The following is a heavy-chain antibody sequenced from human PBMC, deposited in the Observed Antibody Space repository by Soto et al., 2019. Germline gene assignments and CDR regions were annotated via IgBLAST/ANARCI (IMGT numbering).Heavy chain of an antibody. CDR3: AKDRIAVSGGASDY. Sequence: EVQLLESGGGLVQTGGSLRLSCAASGFTFSRYAMSWVRQAPGKGLEWVSAISGSGGSTYYADSVKGRFTISRDNSKNPLYLQMSSLRAEDTAVYYFAKDRIAVSGGASDYWGQGTPVTVS. CDR1: GFTFSRYA. D-gene: IGHD6-19*01. J-gene: IGHJ4*02. V-gene: IGHV3-23*01. CDR2: ISGSGGST.